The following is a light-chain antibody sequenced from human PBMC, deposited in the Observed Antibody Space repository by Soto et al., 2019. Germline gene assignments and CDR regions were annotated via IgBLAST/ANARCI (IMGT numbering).Light chain of an antibody. Sequence: QSVLTQPPSVSGAPGQRVTISCTGSSSNIGAGYDVHWYQQLPGTAPKLLIYDNIKRPSGVPDRISGSKSGTSASLAITGLQAEDEADFYCQSYDSSLSAYVFGTGTKVTVL. J-gene: IGLJ1*01. CDR1: SSNIGAGYD. V-gene: IGLV1-40*01. CDR2: DNI. CDR3: QSYDSSLSAYV.